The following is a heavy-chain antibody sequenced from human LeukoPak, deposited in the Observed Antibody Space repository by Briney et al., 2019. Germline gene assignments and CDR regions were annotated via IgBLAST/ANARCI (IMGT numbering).Heavy chain of an antibody. CDR3: AKDSPVYYGSSYYYYGMDV. J-gene: IGHJ6*02. V-gene: IGHV3-23*01. CDR1: GGSFSGYY. Sequence: ETLSLTCAVYGGSFSGYYWSWVRQAPGKGLEWVSAISGSGGSTYYADSVKGRFTISRDNSKNTLYLQMNSLRAEDTAVYYCAKDSPVYYGSSYYYYGMDVWGQGTTVTVSS. D-gene: IGHD3-10*01. CDR2: ISGSGGST.